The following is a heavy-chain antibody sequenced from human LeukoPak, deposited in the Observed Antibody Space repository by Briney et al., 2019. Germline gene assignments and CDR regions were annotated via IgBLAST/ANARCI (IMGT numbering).Heavy chain of an antibody. J-gene: IGHJ4*02. Sequence: GGSLRLSCAASGFTFSRYGMHWVRHSPGKGLEWVAFIRFDSSNEDYADSVKGRFTISRDNSKNTLYLQMNSLRPEDTALYYCSKIVAAGGRFDSWGQGTLVTVSS. D-gene: IGHD6-25*01. CDR3: SKIVAAGGRFDS. CDR1: GFTFSRYG. CDR2: IRFDSSNE. V-gene: IGHV3-30*02.